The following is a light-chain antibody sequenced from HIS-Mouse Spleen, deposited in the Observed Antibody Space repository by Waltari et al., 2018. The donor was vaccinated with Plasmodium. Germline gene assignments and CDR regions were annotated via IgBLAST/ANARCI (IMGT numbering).Light chain of an antibody. CDR1: QLGDKY. J-gene: IGLJ2*01. CDR2: QDT. V-gene: IGLV3-1*01. CDR3: QAWDSSTVV. Sequence: SYELTQPPSVSVSPGQTASITCSGDQLGDKYACWHQQKQGQSPLLVIYQDTKRPSGIPERFSGSNSGNAATLTISGTQAMDEADYYCQAWDSSTVVFGGGTKLTVL.